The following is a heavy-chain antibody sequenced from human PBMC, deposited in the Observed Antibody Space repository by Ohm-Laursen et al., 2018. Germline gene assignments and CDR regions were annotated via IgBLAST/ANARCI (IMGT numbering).Heavy chain of an antibody. J-gene: IGHJ3*02. CDR1: GYRFTTYW. CDR3: ARPTTENLRDAFDI. CDR2: IQSGDSDT. D-gene: IGHD2/OR15-2a*01. V-gene: IGHV5-51*01. Sequence: RASLKLSCNGSGYRFTTYWLGRVRQMPGKGLEWMGIIQSGDSDTRYSPSFQGQVTISADKSISTAYLQWSSLEASDTAIYYCARPTTENLRDAFDIWGQGTLVTVSS.